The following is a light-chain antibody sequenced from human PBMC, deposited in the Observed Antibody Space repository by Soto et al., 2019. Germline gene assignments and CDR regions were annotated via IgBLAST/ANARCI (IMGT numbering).Light chain of an antibody. CDR3: QQSYSNPFT. V-gene: IGKV1-39*01. CDR1: QSIGSS. J-gene: IGKJ3*01. CDR2: AAT. Sequence: DIQMTQSPSSLSASVGDRVTITCRASQSIGSSLNWYQQNPGKAPNLLIYAATTLQSGVPSRFSGSGSGTDFTLTISSLQPEDFATYYCQQSYSNPFTFGPVTKVDI.